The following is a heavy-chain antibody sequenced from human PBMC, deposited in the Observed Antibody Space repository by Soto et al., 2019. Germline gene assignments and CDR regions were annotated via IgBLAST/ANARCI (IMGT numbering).Heavy chain of an antibody. Sequence: EVQLLESGGGLVQPGGSLRLSCAASGFTFSSYAMSWVRQAPGKGLEWVSTISSSGGSTYYADSVKGRFTISRDNSKNTLYLQMSSLRAADTAVCYCAKDGLGADIYGSYYFDYWGQGPLVTVSS. CDR1: GFTFSSYA. CDR3: AKDGLGADIYGSYYFDY. D-gene: IGHD3-10*01. J-gene: IGHJ4*02. V-gene: IGHV3-23*01. CDR2: ISSSGGST.